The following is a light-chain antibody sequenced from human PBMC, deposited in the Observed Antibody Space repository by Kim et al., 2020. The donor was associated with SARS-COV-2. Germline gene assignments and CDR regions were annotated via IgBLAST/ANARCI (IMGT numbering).Light chain of an antibody. CDR1: SSDVGSYNL. Sequence: QSALTQTASVSGSPGQSITISCTGTSSDVGSYNLVSWYQQYPGKAPKPMIFEVNKRPSGVSNRFSGSKSDNTASLTISGLQAEDEADYYCCSYAGSRTWVFGGGTQLTVL. CDR2: EVN. CDR3: CSYAGSRTWV. J-gene: IGLJ3*02. V-gene: IGLV2-23*02.